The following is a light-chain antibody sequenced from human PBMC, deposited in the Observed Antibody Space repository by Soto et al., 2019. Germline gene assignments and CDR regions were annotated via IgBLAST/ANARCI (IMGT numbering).Light chain of an antibody. J-gene: IGLJ2*01. CDR2: EAT. CDR1: STDLGSYGL. Sequence: QSALTQPASVSGSPGQSITLSCTGTSTDLGSYGLVSWYQQYPGKAPKLVIYEATKRPSGVSNRFSGSKSGYTASLTISGLQSEDEAHYYCCSYVGSRAVVFGGGTQLTVL. V-gene: IGLV2-23*01. CDR3: CSYVGSRAVV.